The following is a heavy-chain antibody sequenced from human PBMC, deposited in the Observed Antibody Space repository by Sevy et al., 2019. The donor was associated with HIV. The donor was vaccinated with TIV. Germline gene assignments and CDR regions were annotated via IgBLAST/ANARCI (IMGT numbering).Heavy chain of an antibody. Sequence: GGSLRLSCAASGFTFSSYGMHWVRQAPGKGLEWVAVIWYDGSNKYYADSVKGRFTISRDNSKNTFHLQISSLRLEDTGVYSCESGSGALPGYYYGMDVWGQGTTVTVSS. CDR2: IWYDGSNK. CDR1: GFTFSSYG. CDR3: ESGSGALPGYYYGMDV. V-gene: IGHV3-33*01. D-gene: IGHD1-26*01. J-gene: IGHJ6*02.